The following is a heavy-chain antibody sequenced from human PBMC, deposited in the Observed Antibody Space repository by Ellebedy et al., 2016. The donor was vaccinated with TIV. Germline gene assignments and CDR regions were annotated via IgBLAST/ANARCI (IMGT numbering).Heavy chain of an antibody. V-gene: IGHV3-23*01. Sequence: GESLKISXAASGFNFGSYGMTWVRQAPGRGLEWVSTFSGSATITYADSVKGRFTISRDNSKNTLFLQMNTLRAEDTAEYYCATRRACSNGVCYGLDYWGQGTLVTVSS. CDR1: GFNFGSYG. D-gene: IGHD2-8*01. CDR3: ATRRACSNGVCYGLDY. J-gene: IGHJ4*02. CDR2: FSGSATIT.